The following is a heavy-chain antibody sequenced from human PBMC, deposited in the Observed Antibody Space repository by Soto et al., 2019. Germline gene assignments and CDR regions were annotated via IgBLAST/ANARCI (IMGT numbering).Heavy chain of an antibody. D-gene: IGHD1-26*01. CDR1: GYTFTSYY. CDR2: INPSGGST. Sequence: DSVQVSCKASGYTFTSYYMHWVRQAPGQGLEWMGIINPSGGSTSYAQKFQGRVTMTRDTSTSTVYMELSSLRSEDTAVYYCASGQWELLSWFDPWGQGTLVTVAS. J-gene: IGHJ5*02. CDR3: ASGQWELLSWFDP. V-gene: IGHV1-46*01.